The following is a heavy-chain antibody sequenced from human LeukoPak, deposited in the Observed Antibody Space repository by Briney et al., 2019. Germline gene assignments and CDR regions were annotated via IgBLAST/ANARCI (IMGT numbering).Heavy chain of an antibody. D-gene: IGHD3-3*01. CDR3: ATHPYVLRFERGAFDI. Sequence: ASVKVSCKVSGYTLTELSMHWVRQAPGKGLEWMGGFDPEDGETIYAQKFQGRVTMTEDTSTDTAYMELSSLRSEDTAVYYCATHPYVLRFERGAFDIWGQGTMVTVSS. J-gene: IGHJ3*02. CDR2: FDPEDGET. V-gene: IGHV1-24*01. CDR1: GYTLTELS.